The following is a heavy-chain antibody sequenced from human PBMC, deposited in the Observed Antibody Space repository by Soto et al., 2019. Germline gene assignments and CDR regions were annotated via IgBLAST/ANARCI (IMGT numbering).Heavy chain of an antibody. V-gene: IGHV1-18*04. Sequence: QVQLVQSGAEVKKPGASVKVSCKASGYTFTTYGFSWVRQAPGQGLECVGWISASNGNTHYSQKCQGRVTMTTDTSTSTAYMELRSLTSGDTAVYYCASEPIYYNDGSGYYPLGYWGQGTLVTVSS. CDR1: GYTFTTYG. CDR3: ASEPIYYNDGSGYYPLGY. D-gene: IGHD3-22*01. CDR2: ISASNGNT. J-gene: IGHJ4*02.